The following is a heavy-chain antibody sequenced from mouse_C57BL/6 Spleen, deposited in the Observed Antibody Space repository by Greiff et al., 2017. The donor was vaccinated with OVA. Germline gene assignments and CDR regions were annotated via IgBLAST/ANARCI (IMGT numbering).Heavy chain of an antibody. CDR1: GYTFTSYW. D-gene: IGHD4-1*01. V-gene: IGHV1-74*01. CDR3: AIDLGRFYAMDY. CDR2: IHPSDSDT. J-gene: IGHJ4*01. Sequence: QVQLQQPGAELVKPGASVKVSCKASGYTFTSYWMHWVKQRPGQGLEWIGRIHPSDSDTNYNQKFKGKATLTVDKSSSTAYMQLSSLTSEDSAVYYCAIDLGRFYAMDYWGQGTSVTVSS.